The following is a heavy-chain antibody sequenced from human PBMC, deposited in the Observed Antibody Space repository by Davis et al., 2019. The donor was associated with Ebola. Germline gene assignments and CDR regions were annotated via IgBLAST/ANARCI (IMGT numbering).Heavy chain of an antibody. V-gene: IGHV3-30*02. CDR1: GFTFRSHG. J-gene: IGHJ3*01. CDR2: IRYVGVNT. Sequence: GESLKISCAVSGFTFRSHGMHWVRQTPGKGLEWVAFIRYVGVNTDYADVVKGRFTISRDNSQNTLFLQVKSLTPDDTAMYYCAKDDATSSDSLDVWGRGTMVIVSS. D-gene: IGHD2-2*01. CDR3: AKDDATSSDSLDV.